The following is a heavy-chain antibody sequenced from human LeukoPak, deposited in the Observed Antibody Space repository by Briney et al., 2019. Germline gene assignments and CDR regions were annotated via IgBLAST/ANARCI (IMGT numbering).Heavy chain of an antibody. Sequence: SETLSLTCAVYGGSFSGYYWSWIRQPPGKGLEWIGEINHSGRTNYNPSLKSRVTISVDTSKNQFSLKLSSVTAADTAVYYCARRAKGYCSSTSCYTGGRTIWFDPWGQGTLVTVSS. CDR1: GGSFSGYY. D-gene: IGHD2-2*02. V-gene: IGHV4-34*01. J-gene: IGHJ5*02. CDR2: INHSGRT. CDR3: ARRAKGYCSSTSCYTGGRTIWFDP.